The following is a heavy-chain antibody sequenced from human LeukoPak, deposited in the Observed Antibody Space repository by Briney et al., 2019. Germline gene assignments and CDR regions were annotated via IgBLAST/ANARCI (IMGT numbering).Heavy chain of an antibody. CDR2: ISGSGIST. CDR3: AKETVAAPPIDY. Sequence: GGSLRPSCAASGFTFSSYAMSWVRQAPRKGLEWVSAISGSGISTYYADSVKGRFTISRDNSKNTLYLQMNSLRAEDTAEYYCAKETVAAPPIDYWGQGTLVTVSS. J-gene: IGHJ4*02. V-gene: IGHV3-23*01. D-gene: IGHD6-19*01. CDR1: GFTFSSYA.